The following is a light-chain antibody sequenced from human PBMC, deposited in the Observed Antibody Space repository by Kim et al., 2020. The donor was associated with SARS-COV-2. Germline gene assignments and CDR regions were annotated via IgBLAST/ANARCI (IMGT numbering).Light chain of an antibody. CDR2: DAS. Sequence: ASGGDRVTITCRASQSISNYLNWYQQKPGKAPNLVIYDASSLQSGVPSRFSGSGSGTDFTLTISSLQPDDFATYYCQQSDSTPPTFGQGTKLEI. J-gene: IGKJ2*01. CDR1: QSISNY. V-gene: IGKV1-39*01. CDR3: QQSDSTPPT.